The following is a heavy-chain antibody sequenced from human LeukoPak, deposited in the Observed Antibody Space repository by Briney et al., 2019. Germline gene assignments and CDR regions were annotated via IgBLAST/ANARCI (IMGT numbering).Heavy chain of an antibody. CDR2: IIPIFGTA. D-gene: IGHD6-19*01. Sequence: GASVKVSCKASGGTFSSYAISWVRQAPGQGLEWMGGIIPIFGTANYAQKFQGRVTITRDTSASTAYMELSSLRSEDTAVYYCAGQTGYSSGWYYFDYWGQGTLVTVSS. CDR1: GGTFSSYA. V-gene: IGHV1-69*05. J-gene: IGHJ4*02. CDR3: AGQTGYSSGWYYFDY.